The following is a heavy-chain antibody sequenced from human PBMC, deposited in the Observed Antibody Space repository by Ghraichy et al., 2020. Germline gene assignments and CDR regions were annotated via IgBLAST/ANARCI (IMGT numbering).Heavy chain of an antibody. CDR2: IDWDDDK. Sequence: SGPTLVKPTQTLTLTCTFSGFSLSTSGMCVSWIRQPPGKALEWLALIDWDDDKYYSTSLKTRLTISKDTSKNQVVLTMTNMDPVDTATYYCARIPLTSYDSSGYPVVYDAFDIWGQGTMVTVSS. D-gene: IGHD3-22*01. V-gene: IGHV2-70*01. CDR3: ARIPLTSYDSSGYPVVYDAFDI. CDR1: GFSLSTSGMC. J-gene: IGHJ3*02.